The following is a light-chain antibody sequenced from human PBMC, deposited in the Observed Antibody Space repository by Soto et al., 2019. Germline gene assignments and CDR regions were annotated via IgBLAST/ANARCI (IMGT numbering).Light chain of an antibody. CDR3: QQYASSPLT. Sequence: EIVLTQSPGTLSLSPGEGATLSCRASQSVTSSYLAWYQQKRGQAPRLLMYDASSRATGIPDRFSGSGSGTDLTLTISRLEHEDLAVYLCQQYASSPLTFGGGTHVDIK. J-gene: IGKJ4*01. CDR1: QSVTSSY. CDR2: DAS. V-gene: IGKV3-20*01.